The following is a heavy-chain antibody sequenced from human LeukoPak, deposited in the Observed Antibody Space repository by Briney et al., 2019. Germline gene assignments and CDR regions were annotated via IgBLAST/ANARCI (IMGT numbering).Heavy chain of an antibody. CDR1: GGTFSSYA. D-gene: IGHD5-18*01. Sequence: GASVTVSCKASGGTFSSYAISWVRQAPGHGLEWMGGIIPIFGTANYAQKFQGRVTITTDESTSTAYMELVCLRSEDTAVFTCAAGRGYSYGSADYSGQGDLVNVSS. V-gene: IGHV1-69*05. CDR2: IIPIFGTA. J-gene: IGHJ4*02. CDR3: AAGRGYSYGSADY.